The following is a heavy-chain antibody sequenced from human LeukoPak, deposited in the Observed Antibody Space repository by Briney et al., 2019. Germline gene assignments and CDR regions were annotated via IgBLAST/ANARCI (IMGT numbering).Heavy chain of an antibody. CDR2: IYYSGST. V-gene: IGHV4-39*01. D-gene: IGHD3-22*01. Sequence: SETLSLTCTVSGVSISSSNSYWGWIRQPPGKGLEWIGSIYYSGSTYYNPSLKGRVTISVDTSKNQFSLKLSSVTAADTAVYYCASLRGDYDSSGYTYYFDYWGQGTLVTVSS. J-gene: IGHJ4*02. CDR1: GVSISSSNSY. CDR3: ASLRGDYDSSGYTYYFDY.